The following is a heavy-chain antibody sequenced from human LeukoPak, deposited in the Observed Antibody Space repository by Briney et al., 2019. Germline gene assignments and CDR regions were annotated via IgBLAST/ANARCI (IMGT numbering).Heavy chain of an antibody. CDR3: AKDIQLST. Sequence: GGSLRLSCAASGFTFSTYAMRWVRQAPGKGLEWVSLIGASGESTYYADSVKGRFTISRDNSKNTLSLQMNSLRVEDTAMYFCAKDIQLSTWGLGTMVTVSS. CDR1: GFTFSTYA. V-gene: IGHV3-23*01. CDR2: IGASGEST. D-gene: IGHD5-24*01. J-gene: IGHJ3*01.